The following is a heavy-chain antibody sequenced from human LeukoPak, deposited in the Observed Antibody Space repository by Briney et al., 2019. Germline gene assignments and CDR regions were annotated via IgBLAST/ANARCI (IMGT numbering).Heavy chain of an antibody. D-gene: IGHD2/OR15-2a*01. Sequence: GGSLRLSCAASGFTFSSYEMNWVRQAPGKGLEWVSYISSSGSTIYYADSVKGRFTISRDNAKNSLYLQMNSLTSEDTAIYYCVSLHGNNIREGFDPWGQGTLVTVSS. CDR3: VSLHGNNIREGFDP. CDR1: GFTFSSYE. CDR2: ISSSGSTI. V-gene: IGHV3-48*03. J-gene: IGHJ5*02.